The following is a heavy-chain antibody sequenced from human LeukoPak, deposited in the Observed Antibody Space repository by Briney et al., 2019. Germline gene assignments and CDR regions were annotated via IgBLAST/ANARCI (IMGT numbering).Heavy chain of an antibody. CDR3: ARDGMITFGGVIVPSAFDI. D-gene: IGHD3-16*02. J-gene: IGHJ3*02. CDR1: GGSISSYY. V-gene: IGHV4-59*12. Sequence: SETLSLTCTVSGGSISSYYWSWIRQPPGKGLEWIGYIYYSGSTNYNPSLKSRVTISVDTSKNQFSLKLSSVTAADTAVYYCARDGMITFGGVIVPSAFDIWGQGTMVTVSS. CDR2: IYYSGST.